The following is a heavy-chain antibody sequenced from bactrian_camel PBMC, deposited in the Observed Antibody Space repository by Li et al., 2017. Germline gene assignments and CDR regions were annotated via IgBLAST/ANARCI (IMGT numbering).Heavy chain of an antibody. Sequence: HVQLVESGGGSVQAGGSLRLSCAASGDVDGIHCMAWIRQAPGKEREGVATVSIEWGGRMYSDSVRDRFTISRDRVNSAVYLQRGLATIASGTPGVRGPRSPSP. J-gene: IGHJ6*01. CDR2: VSIEWGGR. D-gene: IGHD4*01. CDR1: GDVDGIHC. V-gene: IGHV3S53*01.